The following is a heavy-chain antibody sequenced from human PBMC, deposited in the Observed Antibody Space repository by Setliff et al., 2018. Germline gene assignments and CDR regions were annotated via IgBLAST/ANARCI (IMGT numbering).Heavy chain of an antibody. CDR1: GGSFSGYY. Sequence: PSETLSLTCAVYGGSFSGYYWSWIRQPPGKGLEWIGEINHSGSTNYNPSLKSRVTISVDTSKNQFSLKLSFVTAADTAVYYCAMILSGYSSSWGAFDIWGQGTMVTVSS. CDR3: AMILSGYSSSWGAFDI. D-gene: IGHD6-13*01. V-gene: IGHV4-34*01. J-gene: IGHJ3*02. CDR2: INHSGST.